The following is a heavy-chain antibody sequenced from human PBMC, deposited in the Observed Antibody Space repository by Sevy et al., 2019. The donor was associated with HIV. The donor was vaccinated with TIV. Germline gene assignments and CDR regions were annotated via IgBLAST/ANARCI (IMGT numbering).Heavy chain of an antibody. CDR3: ARDHCTDGVCFRSGYFDY. D-gene: IGHD2-8*01. V-gene: IGHV3-30*04. Sequence: GGSLRLSCAASGFTFGNHAIHWVRQAPGKGLEWVAIISFDGRNEHYAGSVKGRFTISRDNSKKTVYLQMTNLRSEDAAVYYCARDHCTDGVCFRSGYFDYWGRGTLVTVSS. CDR2: ISFDGRNE. CDR1: GFTFGNHA. J-gene: IGHJ4*01.